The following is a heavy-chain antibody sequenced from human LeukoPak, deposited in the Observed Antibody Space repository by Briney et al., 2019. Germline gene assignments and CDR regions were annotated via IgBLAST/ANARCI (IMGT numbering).Heavy chain of an antibody. CDR1: GFTFSSYA. Sequence: GGSLRLSCAASGFTFSSYAVHWVRQAPGKGLEWVAVISYDGSNKYYADSVKGRFTISRDNSKNTLYLQMNSLRAEDTAVYYCARGSSWYAFDIWGQGTMVTVSS. J-gene: IGHJ3*02. V-gene: IGHV3-30*04. CDR3: ARGSSWYAFDI. D-gene: IGHD6-13*01. CDR2: ISYDGSNK.